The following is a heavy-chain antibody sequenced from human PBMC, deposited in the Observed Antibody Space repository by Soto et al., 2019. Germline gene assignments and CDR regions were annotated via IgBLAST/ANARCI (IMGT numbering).Heavy chain of an antibody. CDR2: INPNSGGT. CDR1: GYTFTGYY. CDR3: ARDLSNDSSGYHYLIDY. V-gene: IGHV1-2*02. Sequence: GASVKVSCKASGYTFTGYYMHWVRQAPGQGLEWMGWINPNSGGTNYAQKFQGRVTMTRDTSISTAYMELSRLRSDDTAVYYCARDLSNDSSGYHYLIDYWGQGTLVTVSS. D-gene: IGHD3-22*01. J-gene: IGHJ4*02.